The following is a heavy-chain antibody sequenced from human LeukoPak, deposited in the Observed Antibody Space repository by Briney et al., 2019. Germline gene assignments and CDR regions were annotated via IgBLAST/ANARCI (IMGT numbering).Heavy chain of an antibody. J-gene: IGHJ6*03. CDR1: GGSISSYY. D-gene: IGHD3-10*01. Sequence: TSETLSLTCTVSGGSISSYYWNWIRQPPGKGLEWIGSISYSGSTNYNPSLESRVTISVDTSKNQISLKLSSVTAADTAIYYCARAPERWYSYGSYTYHYMDVWGRGTTVTVSS. V-gene: IGHV4-59*01. CDR2: ISYSGST. CDR3: ARAPERWYSYGSYTYHYMDV.